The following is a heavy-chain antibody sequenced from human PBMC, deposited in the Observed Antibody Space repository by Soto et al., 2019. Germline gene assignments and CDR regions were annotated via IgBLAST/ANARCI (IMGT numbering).Heavy chain of an antibody. D-gene: IGHD6-19*01. Sequence: VQLVESGGGVVQPGRSLRLSCAASGFTFSSYAMHWVRQAPGKGLEWVAVISYDGSNKYYADSVKGRFTISRDNSKNTLYLQMNSLRAEDTAVYYCARDQIGQWLVLRIFGADYWGQGTLVTVSS. CDR1: GFTFSSYA. CDR3: ARDQIGQWLVLRIFGADY. J-gene: IGHJ4*02. V-gene: IGHV3-30-3*01. CDR2: ISYDGSNK.